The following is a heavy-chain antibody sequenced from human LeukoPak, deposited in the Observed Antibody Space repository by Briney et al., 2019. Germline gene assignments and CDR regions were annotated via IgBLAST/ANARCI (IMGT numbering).Heavy chain of an antibody. CDR3: ASGNIAVAGRFDY. J-gene: IGHJ4*02. Sequence: PSETLSLTCTVSGGSISSYYWSWIRQPPGKGLEWIGYIYYSGSTNYNPSLKSRVTISVDTSKNQFSLKLSSVTAADTAVYYCASGNIAVAGRFDYWGQGTLVTVSS. D-gene: IGHD6-19*01. V-gene: IGHV4-59*01. CDR2: IYYSGST. CDR1: GGSISSYY.